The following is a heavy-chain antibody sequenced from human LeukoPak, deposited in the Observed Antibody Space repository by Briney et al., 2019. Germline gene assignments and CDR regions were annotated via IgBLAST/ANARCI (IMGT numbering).Heavy chain of an antibody. CDR3: AREFRYYDILTGYYFDY. CDR1: GFTFNNYG. CDR2: ISYDGRNK. J-gene: IGHJ4*02. D-gene: IGHD3-9*01. V-gene: IGHV3-30*03. Sequence: GGSLRLSCAASGFTFNNYGMHWVRQAPGKGLEWVAVISYDGRNKHYPDSVKGRFTISRDISTDTLWLQMDSLRTEDTAVYYCAREFRYYDILTGYYFDYWGQGTLVTVSS.